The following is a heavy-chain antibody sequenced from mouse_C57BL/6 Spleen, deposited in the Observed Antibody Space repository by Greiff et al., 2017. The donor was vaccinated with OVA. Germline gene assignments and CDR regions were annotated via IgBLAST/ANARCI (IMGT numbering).Heavy chain of an antibody. Sequence: QVQLQQSGPELVKPGASVKISCKASGYAFSSSWMNWVKQRPGKGLEWIGRIYPGDGDTNYNGKFKGKATLTADKSSSTAYMQLSSLTSEDSAVYFCARGGDGGYFDVGGTGTTVTVSS. CDR3: ARGGDGGYFDV. V-gene: IGHV1-82*01. CDR2: IYPGDGDT. J-gene: IGHJ1*03. D-gene: IGHD2-3*01. CDR1: GYAFSSSW.